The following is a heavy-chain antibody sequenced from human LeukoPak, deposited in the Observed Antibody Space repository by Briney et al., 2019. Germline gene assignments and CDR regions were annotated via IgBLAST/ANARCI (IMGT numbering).Heavy chain of an antibody. CDR2: ISSSGSTI. CDR3: ARDFRVGRGYCSSTSCYPYNWFDP. Sequence: GGSLRLSCAASGFTFSDYYMSWIRQAPGKGLEWVSYISSSGSTIYYAVSVKGRFTISRDNAKNSLYLQMNSLRAEDTAVYYCARDFRVGRGYCSSTSCYPYNWFDPWGQGTLVTVSS. D-gene: IGHD2-2*01. J-gene: IGHJ5*02. V-gene: IGHV3-11*01. CDR1: GFTFSDYY.